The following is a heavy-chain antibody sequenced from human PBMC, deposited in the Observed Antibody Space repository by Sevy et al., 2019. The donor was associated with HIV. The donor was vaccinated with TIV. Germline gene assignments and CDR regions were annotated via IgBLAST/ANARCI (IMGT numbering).Heavy chain of an antibody. V-gene: IGHV3-23*01. J-gene: IGHJ4*02. CDR2: ISGSGGST. CDR3: AKDSREELTFDY. D-gene: IGHD1-26*01. Sequence: GSLRLSCAASGFTFSSYAMSWVRQAPGKGLEWVSAISGSGGSTYYADSVKGRFTISRDNSKNTLYLQMNSLRAEDTAVYYCAKDSREELTFDYWGQGTLVTVSS. CDR1: GFTFSSYA.